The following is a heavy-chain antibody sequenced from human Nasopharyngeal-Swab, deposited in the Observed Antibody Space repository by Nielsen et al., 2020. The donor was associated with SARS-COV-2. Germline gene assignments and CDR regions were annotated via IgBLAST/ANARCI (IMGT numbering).Heavy chain of an antibody. D-gene: IGHD3-22*01. CDR2: ISYDGSNK. CDR1: GFTFSSYA. J-gene: IGHJ4*02. CDR3: ARDLGGYPDY. Sequence: SLKISCAASGFTFSSYAMHLVRQAPGQGLEWVAVISYDGSNKYYADSVKGRFTISRHNSKNTLYLQMNSLRAEDTAVYYCARDLGGYPDYWGQGTLVTVSS. V-gene: IGHV3-30-3*01.